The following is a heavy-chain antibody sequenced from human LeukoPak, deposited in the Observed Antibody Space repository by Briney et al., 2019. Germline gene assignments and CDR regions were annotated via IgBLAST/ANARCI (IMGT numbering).Heavy chain of an antibody. CDR3: ARIPPYYGSPFDY. CDR2: INPNSGGT. J-gene: IGHJ4*02. Sequence: ASVKVSCKASGYTFTGYYMHWVRQAPGQGLEGMGWINPNSGGTNYAQKFQGRVTMTRHTSISTGYMEVSRLRSGATAVYYCARIPPYYGSPFDYWGEGTLVTVSS. CDR1: GYTFTGYY. V-gene: IGHV1-2*02. D-gene: IGHD3-10*01.